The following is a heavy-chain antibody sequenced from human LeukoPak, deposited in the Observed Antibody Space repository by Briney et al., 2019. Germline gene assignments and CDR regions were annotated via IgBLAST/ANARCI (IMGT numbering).Heavy chain of an antibody. J-gene: IGHJ4*02. CDR1: GGSFSGYY. V-gene: IGHV4-34*01. CDR2: INHSGST. Sequence: PSETLSLTCAVYGGSFSGYYWSWIRQPPGKGLEWIGEINHSGSTNYNPSLKSRVTISVDTSKNQFSLKLSSVTAADTAVYYCARYTVLSGVSWGQGTLVTVSS. D-gene: IGHD4-17*01. CDR3: ARYTVLSGVS.